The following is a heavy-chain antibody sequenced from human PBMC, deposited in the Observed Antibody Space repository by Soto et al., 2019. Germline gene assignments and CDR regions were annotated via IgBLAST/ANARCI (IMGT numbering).Heavy chain of an antibody. CDR2: ISGSGNTT. Sequence: GGSLRLSCIASGFIFSNYAMTWVRQAPGRGLEWVSTISGSGNTTYYTDSIKGHFTISRDNSKTTLYLQMRGLRPEDTAVYFCARKSRDIDFWGQGTLVTVSS. D-gene: IGHD3-9*01. V-gene: IGHV3-23*01. CDR1: GFIFSNYA. CDR3: ARKSRDIDF. J-gene: IGHJ4*02.